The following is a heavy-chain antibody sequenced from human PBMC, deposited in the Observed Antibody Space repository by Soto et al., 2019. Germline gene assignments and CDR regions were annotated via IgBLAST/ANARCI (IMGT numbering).Heavy chain of an antibody. D-gene: IGHD3-9*01. CDR1: GGTFSSYA. CDR3: ARVLMRTDYRYWYFDL. CDR2: IIPIFGTA. V-gene: IGHV1-69*14. J-gene: IGHJ2*01. Sequence: QVQLVQSGAEVKKPGSSVKVSCKASGGTFSSYAISWVRQAPGQGLEWMGGIIPIFGTANYAQKFQGRVTITADKSTSTAYMERISLRSEDTAVYYCARVLMRTDYRYWYFDLWGRGTLVTVSS.